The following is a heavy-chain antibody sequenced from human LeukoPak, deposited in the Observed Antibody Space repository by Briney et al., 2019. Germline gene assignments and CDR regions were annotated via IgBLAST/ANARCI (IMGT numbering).Heavy chain of an antibody. CDR3: AKSVAGRRSHPAFDI. D-gene: IGHD6-19*01. CDR2: IYYSGST. V-gene: IGHV4-39*01. J-gene: IGHJ3*02. CDR1: GGSISSSSYY. Sequence: SETLSLTCTVSGGSISSSSYYWGWIRQPPGKGLEWIGSIYYSGSTYYNPSLKSRVTISVDTSKNQFSLKLSSATAADTAVYYCAKSVAGRRSHPAFDIWGQGTMVTVSS.